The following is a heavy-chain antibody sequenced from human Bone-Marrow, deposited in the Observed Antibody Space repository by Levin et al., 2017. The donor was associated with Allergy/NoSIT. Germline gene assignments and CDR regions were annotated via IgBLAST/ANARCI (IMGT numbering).Heavy chain of an antibody. CDR1: GFTFNSYS. CDR3: AGRFDY. CDR2: IAVGSTST. V-gene: IGHV3-48*02. Sequence: GGSLRLSCATSGFTFNSYSLNWVRQAPGKGLEWVAHIAVGSTSTYYADSVKGRFTISRDNAKNSLYLQMNSLRDEDTAVYYGAGRFDYWGQGTLVTVSS. J-gene: IGHJ4*02. D-gene: IGHD1-26*01.